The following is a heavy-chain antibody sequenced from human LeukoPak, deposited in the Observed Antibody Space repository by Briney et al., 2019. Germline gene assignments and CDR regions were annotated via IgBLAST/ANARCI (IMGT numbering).Heavy chain of an antibody. J-gene: IGHJ4*02. D-gene: IGHD6-19*01. V-gene: IGHV1-2*02. Sequence: ASVRVSCKASGYTFTGYYMHWVRQAPGQGLEWMGWINPNSGGTNYAQNPQGRVTMTTDTSTSTAYMEVRSLRSDDTAVYYCAAGYSTGWPNFDYWGQGTLVTVSS. CDR3: AAGYSTGWPNFDY. CDR1: GYTFTGYY. CDR2: INPNSGGT.